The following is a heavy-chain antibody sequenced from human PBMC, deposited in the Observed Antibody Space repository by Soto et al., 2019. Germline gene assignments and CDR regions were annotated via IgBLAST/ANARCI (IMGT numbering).Heavy chain of an antibody. CDR2: INPNSGST. CDR1: GYTFTYYY. CDR3: ARHHGPTTSENWFDP. D-gene: IGHD5-12*01. Sequence: GASVKVSCKASGYTFTYYYIHWVRQAPGQGLEWMGIINPNSGSTTYAQKFQGRVTMTTDTSTTTAYLELRSLRSDDTAVYYCARHHGPTTSENWFDPWGQGTLVTVSS. J-gene: IGHJ5*02. V-gene: IGHV1-46*01.